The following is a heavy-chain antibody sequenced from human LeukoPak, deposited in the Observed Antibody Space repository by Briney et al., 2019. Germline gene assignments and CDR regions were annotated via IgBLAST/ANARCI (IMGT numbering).Heavy chain of an antibody. CDR1: GFTFSSYG. J-gene: IGHJ4*02. CDR2: IWYDGSNR. D-gene: IGHD3-22*01. Sequence: GESLKISCAASGFTFSSYGMHWVRQAPGKGLEWVAVIWYDGSNRYYADSVKGRFTISRDNSKNTLYLQMNSLRAEDTAVYYCARDTYYYDSSGYRTLGYWGQGTLVTVSS. CDR3: ARDTYYYDSSGYRTLGY. V-gene: IGHV3-33*01.